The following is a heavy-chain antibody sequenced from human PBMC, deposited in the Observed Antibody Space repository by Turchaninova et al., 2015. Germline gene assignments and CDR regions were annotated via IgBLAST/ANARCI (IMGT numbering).Heavy chain of an antibody. CDR1: GFPLLTSGVG. V-gene: IGHV2-5*02. CDR2: IYWDDDK. CDR3: AHRLAVGSPWDWGYFDY. D-gene: IGHD1-26*01. J-gene: IGHJ4*02. Sequence: QITLKESGPTLVKPTQTLTLTCTFSGFPLLTSGVGVGWIRQPPGMALEWLAVIYWDDDKRYSPSLRSRLTITKDTSKNQVVLTMTNMDPLDTATYYCAHRLAVGSPWDWGYFDYWGQGTLVTVSS.